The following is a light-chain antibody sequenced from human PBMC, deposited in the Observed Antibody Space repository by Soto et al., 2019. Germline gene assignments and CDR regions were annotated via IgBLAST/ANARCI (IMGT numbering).Light chain of an antibody. V-gene: IGKV4-1*01. Sequence: DIVMTQSPDSLAVSLGERATINCKSSQSVLYSSNNKNYLAWYQQKPGQAPRLLIYGASNRATGIPDRFSGSGSGTDFTLTISSLEPEDFAVYYCQQRSNWPPITFGQGTRLEIK. CDR3: QQRSNWPPIT. J-gene: IGKJ5*01. CDR1: QSVLYSSNNKNY. CDR2: GAS.